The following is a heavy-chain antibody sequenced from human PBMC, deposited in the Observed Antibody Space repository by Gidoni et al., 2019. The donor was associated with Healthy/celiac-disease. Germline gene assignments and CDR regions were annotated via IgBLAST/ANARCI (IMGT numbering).Heavy chain of an antibody. D-gene: IGHD2-2*01. J-gene: IGHJ4*02. CDR3: ASGYCSSTSCPGDDY. CDR1: GGTFSSYA. V-gene: IGHV1-69*01. Sequence: QVQLVQSGAEVNKPGSSVKVSCKASGGTFSSYAISWVRPAPGQGIEWLGGIIPICGTANYAQNFQGRVTITADESTSTAYMELSSLRSEDTAVYYCASGYCSSTSCPGDDYWGQGTLVTVSS. CDR2: IIPICGTA.